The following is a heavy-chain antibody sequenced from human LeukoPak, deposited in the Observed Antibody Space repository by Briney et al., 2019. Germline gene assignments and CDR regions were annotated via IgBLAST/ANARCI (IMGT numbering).Heavy chain of an antibody. J-gene: IGHJ4*02. CDR1: GFTFSDYA. CDR3: AGRPTGYSSGYVY. Sequence: GGSLRLSCVVSGFTFSDYAMSWVRQAPEKGLDWVSVISGSAHKIRYADSVKGRFTISRDNSENTVYLQMNNLRAEDTALYYCAGRPTGYSSGYVYWGQGALITVSS. CDR2: ISGSAHKI. V-gene: IGHV3-23*01. D-gene: IGHD5-18*01.